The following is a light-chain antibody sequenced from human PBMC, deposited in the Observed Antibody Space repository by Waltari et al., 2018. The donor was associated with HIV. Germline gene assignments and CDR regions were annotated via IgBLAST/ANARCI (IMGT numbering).Light chain of an antibody. CDR3: NSYAGSNNVV. CDR2: EVS. CDR1: SSDVGGYNY. V-gene: IGLV2-8*01. J-gene: IGLJ2*01. Sequence: PPSASGSPGQSVTISCTGTSSDVGGYNYVSWYQQRPGKAPKLMIYEVSKRPSGVPDRFSGSKSGNTASLTVSGLQAEDEADYYCNSYAGSNNVVFGGGTKVTVL.